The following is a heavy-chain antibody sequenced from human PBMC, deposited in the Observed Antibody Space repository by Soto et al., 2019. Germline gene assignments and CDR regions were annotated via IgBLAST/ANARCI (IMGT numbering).Heavy chain of an antibody. V-gene: IGHV4-34*09. J-gene: IGHJ4*02. CDR3: ARATRVTTSGSTAYYFDF. Sequence: SETLSLNCAVYGGSFSGYYWTWIRQPPRKGLEWIGEINHSGNTNYNPSLTSRLSISVDTSKNQFSLKLSSVTPADTAVYFCARATRVTTSGSTAYYFDFWGQGTLVTVSS. CDR2: INHSGNT. CDR1: GGSFSGYY. D-gene: IGHD4-17*01.